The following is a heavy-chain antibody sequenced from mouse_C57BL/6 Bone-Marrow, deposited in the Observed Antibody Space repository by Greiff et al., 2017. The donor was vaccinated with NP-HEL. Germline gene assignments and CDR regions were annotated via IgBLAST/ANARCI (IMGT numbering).Heavy chain of an antibody. J-gene: IGHJ1*03. V-gene: IGHV14-4*01. D-gene: IGHD1-1*01. CDR3: TTSYYGSSSPCWYFDV. CDR1: GFNIKDDY. CDR2: IDPENGDT. Sequence: EVQLQQSGAELVRPGASVTLSCTASGFNIKDDYMHWVKQRPEQGLEWIGWIDPENGDTAYASKFQGKATITADPSSNTAYLQLSSLTSEDTAVYYCTTSYYGSSSPCWYFDVWGTGTTVTVSS.